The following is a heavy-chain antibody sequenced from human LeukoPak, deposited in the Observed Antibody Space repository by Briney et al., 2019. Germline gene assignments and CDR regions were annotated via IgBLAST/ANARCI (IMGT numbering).Heavy chain of an antibody. J-gene: IGHJ4*02. V-gene: IGHV4-59*08. CDR3: ARQVGPRAPYDY. CDR1: GGSISSYY. Sequence: SETLSLTCTVSGGSISSYYWSWIRQPPGKGLEWIGYIYYSGSTNYNPSLKSRVTISVDTSKNQFSLKLSSVTAADTAVYCCARQVGPRAPYDYWGQGTLVTVSS. CDR2: IYYSGST. D-gene: IGHD3-10*01.